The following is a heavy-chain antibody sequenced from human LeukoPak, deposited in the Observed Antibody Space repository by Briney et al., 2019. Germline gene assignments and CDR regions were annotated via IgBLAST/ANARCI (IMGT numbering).Heavy chain of an antibody. Sequence: GRSLRLSCAASAFTFTDYAMHWVRQAPGKGLEWVAVISYDGTNKYYADSVKGRFTISRDDSKNTLYLQMNSLRAEDTAVYYCARVTSRVVEMATIGLDYWGQGTLVTVSS. V-gene: IGHV3-30*08. CDR2: ISYDGTNK. CDR3: ARVTSRVVEMATIGLDY. CDR1: AFTFTDYA. J-gene: IGHJ4*02. D-gene: IGHD5-24*01.